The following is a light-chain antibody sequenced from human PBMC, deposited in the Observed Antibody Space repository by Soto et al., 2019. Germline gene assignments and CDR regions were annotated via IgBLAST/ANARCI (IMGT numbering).Light chain of an antibody. CDR2: SVS. CDR1: QRASRQY. J-gene: IGKJ1*01. CDR3: QDFDSPQWT. Sequence: VLTQSPDTLSLSPGDRATLSCRANQRASRQYLSWYQQRPGQPPRLLIYSVSMRADGIPDRFSGSGSGSEFTLTINSREPDDFAVYYCQDFDSPQWTCGQGTKIEN. V-gene: IGKV3-20*01.